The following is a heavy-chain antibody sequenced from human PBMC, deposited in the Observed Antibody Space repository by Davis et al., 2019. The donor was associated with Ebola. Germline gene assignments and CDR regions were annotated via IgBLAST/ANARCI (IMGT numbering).Heavy chain of an antibody. D-gene: IGHD3-10*01. CDR2: IKQDGGEK. V-gene: IGHV3-7*03. CDR3: AREVSIWFGELLYYYYGMDV. CDR1: GFTFSSYG. J-gene: IGHJ6*02. Sequence: GESLKISCGASGFTFSSYGMHWVRQAPGKGLEWVAIIKQDGGEKYYVDSVKGRFTISRDNAKNSLYLQMNSLRAEDTAVYYCAREVSIWFGELLYYYYGMDVWGQGTTVTVSS.